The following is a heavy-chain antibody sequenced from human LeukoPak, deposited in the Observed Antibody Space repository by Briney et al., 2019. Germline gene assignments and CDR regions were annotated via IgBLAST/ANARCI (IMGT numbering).Heavy chain of an antibody. J-gene: IGHJ4*02. V-gene: IGHV3-33*01. CDR2: IWYDGSNK. Sequence: PGGSLRLSCAASGFTFSSYGMHWVRQAPGKGLEWVAVIWYDGSNKYYADSVKGRFTISRDNSKNTLYLQMNSLRAEDTAVYYCARELRVSRRGFDYWGQGTLVTVSS. D-gene: IGHD2-2*01. CDR3: ARELRVSRRGFDY. CDR1: GFTFSSYG.